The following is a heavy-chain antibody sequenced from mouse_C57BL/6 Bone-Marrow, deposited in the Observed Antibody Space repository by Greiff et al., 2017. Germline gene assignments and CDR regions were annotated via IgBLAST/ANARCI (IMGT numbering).Heavy chain of an antibody. J-gene: IGHJ2*01. V-gene: IGHV1-64*01. Sequence: VQLQQPGAELVKPGASVKLSCKASGYTFTSYWMHWVKQRPGQGLEWIGMIPPNSGSTNYNEKFKSKATLTVDKSSSTAYMQNSSLTSEDSAVYYCASRIYYYGSSYYWGQGTTLTVSS. D-gene: IGHD1-1*01. CDR1: GYTFTSYW. CDR3: ASRIYYYGSSYY. CDR2: IPPNSGST.